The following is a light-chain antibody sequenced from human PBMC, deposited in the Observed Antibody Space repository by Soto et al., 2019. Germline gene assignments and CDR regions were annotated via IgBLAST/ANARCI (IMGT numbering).Light chain of an antibody. Sequence: QSVLTQPPSASGSPGQSVTISCTGTKSDIGVYDFVSWYQHHPGKAPRLIIYEVVQRPSGVPDRFSGSKSGNTASLTVSGLQAADEADYFCKSYAGSNTYVFGGGTKVT. CDR3: KSYAGSNTYV. CDR2: EVV. V-gene: IGLV2-8*01. J-gene: IGLJ1*01. CDR1: KSDIGVYDF.